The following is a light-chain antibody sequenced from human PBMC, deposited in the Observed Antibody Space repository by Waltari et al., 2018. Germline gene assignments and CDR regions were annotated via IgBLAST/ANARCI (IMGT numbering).Light chain of an antibody. J-gene: IGKJ1*01. CDR2: MAS. CDR1: QSVSTS. V-gene: IGKV1-5*03. Sequence: DIQMTQSPSTLSASVGDRVTITCRASQSVSTSLALYQQKPGKAPKVLIYMASSLESGVPLRFSGSGSGTEFTLTITSLQPDDVAIYSCKQYITYPWTFGQGTKVEVK. CDR3: KQYITYPWT.